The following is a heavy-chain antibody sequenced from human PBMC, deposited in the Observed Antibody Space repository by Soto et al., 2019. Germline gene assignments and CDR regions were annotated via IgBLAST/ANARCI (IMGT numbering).Heavy chain of an antibody. V-gene: IGHV2-5*02. CDR2: IYWDDDK. J-gene: IGHJ5*02. CDR3: AHGDYGGNSFNWFDP. CDR1: GFSLSTSRVG. D-gene: IGHD4-17*01. Sequence: QITLKESGPPLVKPTQTLTLTCTFSGFSLSTSRVGVGWIRQPPGKALEWLALIYWDDDKRYRPSLKSRLTITKDTSKNQVVLTMTNMDPVDTATYYCAHGDYGGNSFNWFDPWGQGTLVTVSS.